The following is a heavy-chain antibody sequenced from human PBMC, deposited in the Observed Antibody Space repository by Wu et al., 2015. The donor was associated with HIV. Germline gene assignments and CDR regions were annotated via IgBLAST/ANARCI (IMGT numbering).Heavy chain of an antibody. CDR1: GVTFTSYA. CDR2: LIPMYGTA. CDR3: AREIGSSGYFP. V-gene: IGHV1-69*05. J-gene: IGHJ5*02. Sequence: QVQLLQSGAEVKNPGSSVRVSCKASGVTFTSYALSWVRQAPGQGLEWMGRLIPMYGTANYAQKFQGRVTITTEKSSSTSYMELTSLTSNDTAVYYCAREIGSSGYFPWGQGTRVTVSS. D-gene: IGHD3-22*01.